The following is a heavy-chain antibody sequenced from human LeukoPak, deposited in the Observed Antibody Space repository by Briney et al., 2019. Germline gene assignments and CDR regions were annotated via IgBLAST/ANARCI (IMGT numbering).Heavy chain of an antibody. V-gene: IGHV1-46*01. J-gene: IGHJ6*03. CDR2: INPSGGST. D-gene: IGHD4-17*01. CDR1: GFTLTSYS. Sequence: GSLRLSCEASGFTLTSYSMHWVRQAPGQGLEWMGIINPSGGSTSYAQTFQGRVTMTRDTSTSTLYMELNSLRAEDTAVFYCAREVGRTKVTTQPTRYMHVWGKGTMLSVSS. CDR3: AREVGRTKVTTQPTRYMHV.